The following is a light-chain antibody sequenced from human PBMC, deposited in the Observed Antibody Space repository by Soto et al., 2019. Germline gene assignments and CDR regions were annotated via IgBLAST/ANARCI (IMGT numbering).Light chain of an antibody. Sequence: DFQLTQSPSTLSASVGDRATITCRARQSLSDWLAWYQQIPGKAPKLRIYRASSLEDGDPSRFSGSGSGTEFTPTNSSLQPDDFATYYGQQDDTYPLTFGGGTKVEIK. CDR3: QQDDTYPLT. CDR1: QSLSDW. V-gene: IGKV1-5*03. CDR2: RAS. J-gene: IGKJ4*01.